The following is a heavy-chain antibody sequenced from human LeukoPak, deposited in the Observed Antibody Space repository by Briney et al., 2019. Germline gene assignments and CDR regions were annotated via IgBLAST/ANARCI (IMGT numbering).Heavy chain of an antibody. CDR2: ISSSTSYT. CDR1: GFTFIDYY. V-gene: IGHV3-11*06. Sequence: GGSLRLSCAASGFTFIDYYLSWIRQAPGKGVEWGSYISSSTSYTNYADSVKGRCTISRENAKNSLYVHMNSLRGEDTAVYYCARRGGSTATGYYFDYWGQGTLVTVSA. CDR3: ARRGGSTATGYYFDY. D-gene: IGHD3-10*01. J-gene: IGHJ4*02.